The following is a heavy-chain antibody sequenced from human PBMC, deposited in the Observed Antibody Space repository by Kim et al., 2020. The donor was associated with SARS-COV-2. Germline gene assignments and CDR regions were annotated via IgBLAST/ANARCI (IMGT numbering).Heavy chain of an antibody. D-gene: IGHD6-13*01. J-gene: IGHJ4*02. V-gene: IGHV3-23*01. Sequence: GGSLRLSCAASGFTFSTYAMSWVRQAPGKGLEWVSVISGSSGNTYYADSVKGRFTISRDNSKNTLYLQMNSLRAEDTAVYYCARIITAAGTNYWGQGTLVTVSS. CDR3: ARIITAAGTNY. CDR1: GFTFSTYA. CDR2: ISGSSGNT.